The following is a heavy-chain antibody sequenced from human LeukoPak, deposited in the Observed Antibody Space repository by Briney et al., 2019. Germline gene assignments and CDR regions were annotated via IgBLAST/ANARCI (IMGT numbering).Heavy chain of an antibody. CDR2: INHSGST. Sequence: SETLSLTCTVSGGSISSNSYYWGWIRQPPGKGLEWIGEINHSGSTNYNPSLKSRVTISVDTSKNQFSLKLSSVTAADTAVYYCARAPRIAAAGKYFQHWGQGTLVTVSS. D-gene: IGHD6-13*01. CDR3: ARAPRIAAAGKYFQH. V-gene: IGHV4-39*07. J-gene: IGHJ1*01. CDR1: GGSISSNSYY.